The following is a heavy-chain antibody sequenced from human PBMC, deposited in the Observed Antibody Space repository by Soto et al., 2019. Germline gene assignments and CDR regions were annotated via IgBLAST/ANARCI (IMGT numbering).Heavy chain of an antibody. CDR2: IYPGDSDT. Sequence: GESLKISCKGSGYSFTSYWIGWVRQMPGKGLEWMGIIYPGDSDTRYSPSFQGQVTISADKSISTAYLQWSSLKASDTAMYYCARRWDTMVRGAHVVEFDPWGQGTLVTVSS. D-gene: IGHD3-10*01. CDR1: GYSFTSYW. J-gene: IGHJ5*02. V-gene: IGHV5-51*01. CDR3: ARRWDTMVRGAHVVEFDP.